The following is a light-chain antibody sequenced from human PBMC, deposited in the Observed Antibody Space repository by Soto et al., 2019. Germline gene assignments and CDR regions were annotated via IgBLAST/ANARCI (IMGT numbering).Light chain of an antibody. CDR1: QSVSSN. CDR3: QQYGSSPGT. CDR2: GAS. Sequence: EIVMTQSPATLSVSPGERATLSCRASQSVSSNLAWYQQKPGQAPRLLIYGASTRATGIPARFSGSGSGTDFTLTIRRLESEDFAVYYCQQYGSSPGTFGQGTKVDIK. V-gene: IGKV3D-15*02. J-gene: IGKJ1*01.